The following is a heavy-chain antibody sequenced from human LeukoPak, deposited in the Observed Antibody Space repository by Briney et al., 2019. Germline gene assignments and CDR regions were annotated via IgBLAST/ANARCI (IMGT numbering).Heavy chain of an antibody. D-gene: IGHD6-6*01. CDR1: GGSLSSGSYY. V-gene: IGHV4-61*02. CDR2: IYTSRST. CDR3: ARVAAGPSSDAFDI. Sequence: SQTLSLTCTVSGGSLSSGSYYWGWLRQPAGTGLEWVGRIYTSRSTNYNPSLKSRVTISVDPSKNQFSLKLSSVTAADTAVYYCARVAAGPSSDAFDIRGQGTMVTVS. J-gene: IGHJ3*02.